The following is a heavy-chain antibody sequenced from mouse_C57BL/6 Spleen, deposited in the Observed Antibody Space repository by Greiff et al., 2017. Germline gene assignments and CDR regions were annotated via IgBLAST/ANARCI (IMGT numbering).Heavy chain of an antibody. V-gene: IGHV1-80*01. CDR2: IYPGDGDT. J-gene: IGHJ4*01. CDR3: ARDGYYDAMDY. D-gene: IGHD2-3*01. CDR1: GYAFSSYW. Sequence: QVQLQQSGAELVKPGASVKISCKASGYAFSSYWMNWVKQRPGQGLEGIGQIYPGDGDTTYNGKFKGKATLTADKSSSTAYMQLSSLTSEDSAVYFCARDGYYDAMDYWGQGTSVTVAS.